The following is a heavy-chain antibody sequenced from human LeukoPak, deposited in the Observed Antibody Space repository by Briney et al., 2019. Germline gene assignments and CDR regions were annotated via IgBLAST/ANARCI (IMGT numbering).Heavy chain of an antibody. CDR2: IKTDGSSA. Sequence: GGSLRLSCAASGFSFSSYWMHWVRQAPGKGLVWVSRIKTDGSSATYADSVKGRFTISRDIAKNTLYLQMNSLRAEDTGVYYCAKDHYWSIDYWGRGTLVTVSS. J-gene: IGHJ4*02. CDR3: AKDHYWSIDY. CDR1: GFSFSSYW. D-gene: IGHD3-3*01. V-gene: IGHV3-74*01.